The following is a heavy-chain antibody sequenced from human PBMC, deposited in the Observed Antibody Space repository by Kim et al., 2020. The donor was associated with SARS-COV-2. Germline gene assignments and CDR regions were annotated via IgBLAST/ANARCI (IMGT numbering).Heavy chain of an antibody. D-gene: IGHD4-17*01. Sequence: SETLSLTCAVYGGSFSGYYWSWIRQPPGKGLEWIGENNHSGSTNYNPSLKSRVTISVDTSKNQFSLKLSSVTAADTAVYYCARTTVVTREVNYFDYWGQGTLVTVSS. CDR1: GGSFSGYY. CDR3: ARTTVVTREVNYFDY. J-gene: IGHJ4*02. CDR2: NNHSGST. V-gene: IGHV4-34*01.